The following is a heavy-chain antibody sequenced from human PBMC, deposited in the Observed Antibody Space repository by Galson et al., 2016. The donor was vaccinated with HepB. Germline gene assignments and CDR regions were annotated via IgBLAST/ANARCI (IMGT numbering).Heavy chain of an antibody. CDR2: ISSSSSTF. D-gene: IGHD2-8*02. CDR3: ARNASETFWWAYYFDS. CDR1: GFTFSSYS. Sequence: SLRLSCAASGFTFSSYSMNWVRPAPGKGLEWVSYISSSSSTFYYADSVKGRFTISRDNAKTSLYLQMNSLRAEDTAVYYCARNASETFWWAYYFDSWGQGTRVTVSS. V-gene: IGHV3-48*04. J-gene: IGHJ4*02.